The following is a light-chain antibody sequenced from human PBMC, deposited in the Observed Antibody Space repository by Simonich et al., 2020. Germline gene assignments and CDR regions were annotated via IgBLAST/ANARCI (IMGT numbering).Light chain of an antibody. V-gene: IGLV2-23*01. Sequence: QSALTQPASVSGSPGQSITISCTGTSSDVGSYNLVSWYQQHTGKAPKLMIYEGSKRPSGVSNRFSGSKSGNTASLTISGLQAEDEADYYCCSYAGSSNAVFGGGTQLTVL. CDR1: SSDVGSYNL. J-gene: IGLJ7*01. CDR3: CSYAGSSNAV. CDR2: EGS.